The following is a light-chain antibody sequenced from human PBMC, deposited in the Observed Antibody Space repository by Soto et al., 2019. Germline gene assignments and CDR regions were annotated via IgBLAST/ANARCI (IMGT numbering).Light chain of an antibody. V-gene: IGKV3-20*01. CDR1: QSISSSY. J-gene: IGKJ2*01. CDR3: QQYDSSPYT. Sequence: EIVLTQSPGTLSLSPGERATLSCRASQSISSSYLAWYQQKPGQAPRLLIYGASRRATGIPDRFSGRESGTDFTRTITTLEPEDSAVYFCQQYDSSPYTFGQGTKVEI. CDR2: GAS.